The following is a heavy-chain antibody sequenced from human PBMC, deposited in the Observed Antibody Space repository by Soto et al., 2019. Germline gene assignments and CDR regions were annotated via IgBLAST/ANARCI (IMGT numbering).Heavy chain of an antibody. Sequence: SVKVSCKASGGTFSSYAISWVRQAPGQGLEWMGGIIPIFGTANYAQKFQGRVTITADESTSTAYMELSSLRSEDTAVYYCALQTGYYDILTGYYSGSGMDVWGQGTTVTVSS. CDR2: IIPIFGTA. CDR3: ALQTGYYDILTGYYSGSGMDV. CDR1: GGTFSSYA. D-gene: IGHD3-9*01. V-gene: IGHV1-69*13. J-gene: IGHJ6*02.